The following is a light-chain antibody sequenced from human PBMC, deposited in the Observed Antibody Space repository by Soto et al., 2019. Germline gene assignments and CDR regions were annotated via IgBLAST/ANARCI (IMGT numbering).Light chain of an antibody. Sequence: AIQMTQSPSSLSASVGDRVTLTCRASQDIGKDLGWYQQKPGEAPKLLIFEASTVQSGVPSRFSGSGSGTYFTLTISSLQPEDFATYFCLQDYNSPRTFGQGTTVALK. CDR1: QDIGKD. J-gene: IGKJ1*01. V-gene: IGKV1-6*01. CDR3: LQDYNSPRT. CDR2: EAS.